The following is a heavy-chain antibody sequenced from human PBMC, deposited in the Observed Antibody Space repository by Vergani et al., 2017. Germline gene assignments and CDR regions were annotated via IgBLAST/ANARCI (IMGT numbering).Heavy chain of an antibody. CDR1: GGSISSYY. D-gene: IGHD2-15*01. V-gene: IGHV4-59*01. Sequence: QVQLQESGPGLVKPSETLSLTCTVSGGSISSYYWSWIRQPPGKGLEWIGYIYYSGSTNYNPSLKSRVTISVDTSKNQFSLKLSSVTAADTAVYYCARQKLNCSGGGCYFDYWGQGTLVTVSS. CDR2: IYYSGST. CDR3: ARQKLNCSGGGCYFDY. J-gene: IGHJ4*02.